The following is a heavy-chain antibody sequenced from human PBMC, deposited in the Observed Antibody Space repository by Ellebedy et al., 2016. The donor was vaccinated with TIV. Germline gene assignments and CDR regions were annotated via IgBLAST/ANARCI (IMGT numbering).Heavy chain of an antibody. Sequence: GESLKISCVASGFTLSGYWMHWVRQVPGKGLLWLARINTDGSSTSYADSVEGRFTISRDNAKKTLYLEMSGLRSDDTAVYYCARESVRYFDWDYWGQGTLVAV. J-gene: IGHJ4*02. CDR2: INTDGSST. CDR1: GFTLSGYW. CDR3: ARESVRYFDWDY. V-gene: IGHV3-74*01. D-gene: IGHD3-9*01.